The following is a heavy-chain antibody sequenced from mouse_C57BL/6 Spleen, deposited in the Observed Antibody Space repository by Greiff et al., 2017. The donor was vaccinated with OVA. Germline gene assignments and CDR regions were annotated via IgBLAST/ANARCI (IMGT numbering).Heavy chain of an antibody. CDR1: GYTFTSYW. D-gene: IGHD1-1*01. CDR3: ARGRGSSLYYFDY. V-gene: IGHV1-64*01. J-gene: IGHJ2*01. Sequence: QVQLKQPGAELVKPGASVKLSCKASGYTFTSYWMHWVKQRPGQGLEWIGMIHPNSGSTNYNEKFKSKATLTVDKSSSTAYMQLSSLTSEDSAVYYCARGRGSSLYYFDYWGQGTTLTVSS. CDR2: IHPNSGST.